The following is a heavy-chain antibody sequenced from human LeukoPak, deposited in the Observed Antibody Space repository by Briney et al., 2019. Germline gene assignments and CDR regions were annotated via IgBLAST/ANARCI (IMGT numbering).Heavy chain of an antibody. J-gene: IGHJ4*02. V-gene: IGHV3-33*06. Sequence: GGSQRLSCAASGFTFSSYGMHWVRQAPGKGREWVAAIWYDGSNKYYAESVKGRFTISRDNSKNTLYLQLNSLRAEDTAVYYCAKDYPTPAHWGQGTLVTVSS. CDR3: AKDYPTPAH. CDR1: GFTFSSYG. CDR2: IWYDGSNK.